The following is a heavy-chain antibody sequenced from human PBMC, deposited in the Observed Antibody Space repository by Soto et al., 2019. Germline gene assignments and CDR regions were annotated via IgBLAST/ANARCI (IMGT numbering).Heavy chain of an antibody. CDR1: GFTFSSYG. CDR2: ISYDGSNK. D-gene: IGHD6-6*01. Sequence: QVQLVESGGGVVQPGRSLRLSCAASGFTFSSYGMDWVRQAPGKGLEWVAVISYDGSNKYYADSVKGRFTISRDNSKNTLYLQMNSLRAEDTAVYYCAKGVSTIAASSFDIWGQGTMVTVSS. J-gene: IGHJ3*02. CDR3: AKGVSTIAASSFDI. V-gene: IGHV3-30*18.